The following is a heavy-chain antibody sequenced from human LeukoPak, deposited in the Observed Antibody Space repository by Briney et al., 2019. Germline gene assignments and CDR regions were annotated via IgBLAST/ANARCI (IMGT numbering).Heavy chain of an antibody. V-gene: IGHV3-30*01. D-gene: IGHD3-16*01. J-gene: IGHJ4*02. Sequence: QPGGSLRLSCAASGSTFSGHLLHWVRQAPGKGLVWVAGTAYEGGEKYYADSVSGRFTISRDNSDNTVYLQMNGLRLEDTAVYFCAREGDRHLTFDYWGRGTLVTVSS. CDR1: GSTFSGHL. CDR2: TAYEGGEK. CDR3: AREGDRHLTFDY.